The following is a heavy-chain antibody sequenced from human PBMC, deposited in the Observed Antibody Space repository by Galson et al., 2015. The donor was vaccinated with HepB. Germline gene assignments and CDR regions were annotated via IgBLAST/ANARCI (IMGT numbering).Heavy chain of an antibody. D-gene: IGHD3-22*01. CDR1: GYTSTGYY. V-gene: IGHV1-2*02. Sequence: SVKVSCKASGYTSTGYYIHWVRQAPGQGLEWMGWINPNSGGTKYAQKFQGRVTMTRDMSITTVYMELSSLRSDDTAVYYCARDFYDRSVSGGAFDMWGQGTMVTVSS. CDR2: INPNSGGT. J-gene: IGHJ3*02. CDR3: ARDFYDRSVSGGAFDM.